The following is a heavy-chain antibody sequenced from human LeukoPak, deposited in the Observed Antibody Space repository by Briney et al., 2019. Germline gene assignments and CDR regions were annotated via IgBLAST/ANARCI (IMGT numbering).Heavy chain of an antibody. Sequence: GGSLRLSCAASGFTFSSYGIHWVRQAPGKGLACVAVISYDGSNKYYADSVKGRFTISRDNSKNTLYLQMNSLRAEDTAVYYCAKDVRWQLLPYYYFDYWGQGTLVTVSS. CDR2: ISYDGSNK. V-gene: IGHV3-30*18. D-gene: IGHD2-15*01. CDR1: GFTFSSYG. J-gene: IGHJ4*02. CDR3: AKDVRWQLLPYYYFDY.